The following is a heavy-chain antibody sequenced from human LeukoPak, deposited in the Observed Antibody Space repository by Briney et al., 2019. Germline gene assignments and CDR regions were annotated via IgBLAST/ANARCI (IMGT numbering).Heavy chain of an antibody. J-gene: IGHJ4*02. CDR3: ARRNDLEDFDY. V-gene: IGHV3-30*03. Sequence: GGSLRLSCAASGFTFSSYGMHWVRQAPGKGLEWVAVISYDGSNKYYADSVKGRFTISRDNSKNTLYLQMNSLRSEDTAVYYCARRNDLEDFDYWGQGTLVTVSS. D-gene: IGHD1-1*01. CDR2: ISYDGSNK. CDR1: GFTFSSYG.